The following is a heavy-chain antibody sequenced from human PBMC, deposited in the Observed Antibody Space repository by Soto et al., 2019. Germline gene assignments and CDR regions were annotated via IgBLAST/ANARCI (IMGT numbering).Heavy chain of an antibody. D-gene: IGHD3-16*01. CDR3: ARDYECDYCDY. J-gene: IGHJ4*02. CDR1: GFTFSSYA. Sequence: QVQLVESGGGVVQPGRSLRLSCAASGFTFSSYAMHWVRQAPGKGLEWVAVISYDGSNKCYADSVKGRFTISRDNSKNTLYLQMNSLRAEDTAVYYGARDYECDYCDYWGQGTLVTVCS. CDR2: ISYDGSNK. V-gene: IGHV3-30-3*01.